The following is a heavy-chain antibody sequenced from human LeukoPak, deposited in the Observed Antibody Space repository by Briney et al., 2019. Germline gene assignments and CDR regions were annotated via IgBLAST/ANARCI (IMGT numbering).Heavy chain of an antibody. D-gene: IGHD2-2*01. Sequence: SETLPLTCAVYGGSFSGYYWSWIRQPPGKGLEWIGEINHSGSTNYNPSLKSRVTISVDTSKNQFSLKLSSVTAADTAVYYCAIDSTGWDWFDPWGQGTLVTVSS. J-gene: IGHJ5*02. CDR2: INHSGST. V-gene: IGHV4-34*01. CDR1: GGSFSGYY. CDR3: AIDSTGWDWFDP.